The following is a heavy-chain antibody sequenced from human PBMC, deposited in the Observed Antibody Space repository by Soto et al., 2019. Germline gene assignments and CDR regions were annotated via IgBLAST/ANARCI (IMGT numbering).Heavy chain of an antibody. CDR2: IYYSGRT. D-gene: IGHD4-17*01. Sequence: QVQLQESGPGLVKPSETLSLTCTVSGGSVTTGSYYWSWIRQPPGKGLEWIGYIYYSGRTNYNPSLKSRVTISVDTSKNQFSLKLRSVTAADTAVYYCANYPTTVTSDYWGQGTLVTVSS. CDR1: GGSVTTGSYY. CDR3: ANYPTTVTSDY. J-gene: IGHJ4*02. V-gene: IGHV4-61*01.